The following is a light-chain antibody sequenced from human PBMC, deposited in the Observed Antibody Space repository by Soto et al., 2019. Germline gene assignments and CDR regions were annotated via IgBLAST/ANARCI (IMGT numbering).Light chain of an antibody. J-gene: IGKJ2*01. CDR1: QSISTY. CDR3: QQSYTIPYT. V-gene: IGKV1-39*01. CDR2: AAS. Sequence: DIQMTQSPSSLPASVGDRVTLTCRASQSISTYLNWYQQKPGKAPKLLIYAASSLQSGVPSRLSGSGSGTDFTLTISSLQPEDFVTYYCQQSYTIPYTFGQGTKLEIK.